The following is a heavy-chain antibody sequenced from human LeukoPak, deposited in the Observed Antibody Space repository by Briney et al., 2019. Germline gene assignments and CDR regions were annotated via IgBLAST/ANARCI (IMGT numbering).Heavy chain of an antibody. CDR2: IYYSGST. CDR1: GGSISSYY. V-gene: IGHV4-59*08. J-gene: IGHJ5*02. D-gene: IGHD4-11*01. Sequence: PSETLSLTCTVSGGSISSYYWSWIRQPPGKGLEWIGCIYYSGSTNYNPSLKSRVTISVDTSKNQFSLKLTSVTAADTALYYCARHLRGDYSNSWFDPWGQGTLVTVSS. CDR3: ARHLRGDYSNSWFDP.